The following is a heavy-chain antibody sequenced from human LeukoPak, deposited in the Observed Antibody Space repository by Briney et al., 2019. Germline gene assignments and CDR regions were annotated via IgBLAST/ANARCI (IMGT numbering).Heavy chain of an antibody. V-gene: IGHV3-64*01. CDR2: ISNNGDRT. Sequence: PGGSLRLSCATSGFTFSNYAIHWVRQAPGKGLECVSAISNNGDRTYYANSVKGRFTVSRDNSRNMLYLQVGSLRPEDMAVYYCAIGLGYSGYDYFDYWGQGTLVTVSS. D-gene: IGHD5-12*01. J-gene: IGHJ4*02. CDR3: AIGLGYSGYDYFDY. CDR1: GFTFSNYA.